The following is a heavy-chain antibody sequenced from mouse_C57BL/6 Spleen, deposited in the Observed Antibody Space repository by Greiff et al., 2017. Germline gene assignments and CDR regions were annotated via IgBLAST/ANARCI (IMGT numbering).Heavy chain of an antibody. CDR2: IRSKSNNYAT. J-gene: IGHJ1*03. CDR1: GFSFNTYA. Sequence: EVQGVESGGGLVQPKGSLKLSCAASGFSFNTYAMNWVRQAPGKGLEWVARIRSKSNNYATYYADSVKDRFTISRDDSESMLYLQMNNLKTEDTAMYYCVRQVHYGSSYWYFDVWGTGTTVTVSS. D-gene: IGHD1-1*01. CDR3: VRQVHYGSSYWYFDV. V-gene: IGHV10-1*01.